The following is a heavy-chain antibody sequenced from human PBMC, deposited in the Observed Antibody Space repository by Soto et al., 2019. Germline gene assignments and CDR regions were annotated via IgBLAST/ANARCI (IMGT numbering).Heavy chain of an antibody. CDR3: ARSQYQLLYYYYGMDV. CDR1: GFTFSSYA. J-gene: IGHJ6*02. Sequence: GGSLRLSCAASGFTFSSYAMHRVRQAPGKGLEWVAVISYDGSNKYYADSVKGRFTISRDNSKNTLYLQMNSLRAEDTAVYYCARSQYQLLYYYYGMDVWGQGTTVTVSS. CDR2: ISYDGSNK. V-gene: IGHV3-30-3*01. D-gene: IGHD2-2*01.